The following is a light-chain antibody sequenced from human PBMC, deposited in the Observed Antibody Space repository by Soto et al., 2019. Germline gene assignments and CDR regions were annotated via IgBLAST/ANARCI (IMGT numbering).Light chain of an antibody. V-gene: IGKV3-11*01. CDR1: QSVSSY. CDR2: DAS. J-gene: IGKJ4*01. Sequence: EIVLTQSPATLSLSPGERATLSCRASQSVSSYLAWYHQKPGQAPRLLIYDASNRATGIPARFSGSGSGTDFTLTISSLEPEDFAVYYCQQRSNLPSLTFGGGTKVEIK. CDR3: QQRSNLPSLT.